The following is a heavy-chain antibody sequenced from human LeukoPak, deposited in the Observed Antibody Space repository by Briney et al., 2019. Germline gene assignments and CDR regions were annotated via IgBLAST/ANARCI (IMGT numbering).Heavy chain of an antibody. CDR2: ISAYNGNT. J-gene: IGHJ4*02. Sequence: ASVKVSCKASGYTFTSYGISWVRQAPGQGLERMGWISAYNGNTNYAQKLQGRVTMTTDTSTSTAYMELSRLRSDDTAVYYCARVIGGGNNWNDGVGFDYWGQGTLVTVSS. D-gene: IGHD1-1*01. V-gene: IGHV1-18*01. CDR1: GYTFTSYG. CDR3: ARVIGGGNNWNDGVGFDY.